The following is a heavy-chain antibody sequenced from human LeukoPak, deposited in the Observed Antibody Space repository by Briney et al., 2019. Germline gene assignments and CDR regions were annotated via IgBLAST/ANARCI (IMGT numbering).Heavy chain of an antibody. D-gene: IGHD1-1*01. CDR2: IHNDGRT. CDR3: AGGFLQLTPYYFDY. V-gene: IGHV3-66*01. J-gene: IGHJ4*02. Sequence: GSLKLSCAASGFGVSINYMNWIRQSPEKGLGWVSIIHNDGRTYYADSVKGRFTVSRDNSKNTVSLQMDSLRVDDTGVYYCAGGFLQLTPYYFDYWGQGTLVTVSS. CDR1: GFGVSINY.